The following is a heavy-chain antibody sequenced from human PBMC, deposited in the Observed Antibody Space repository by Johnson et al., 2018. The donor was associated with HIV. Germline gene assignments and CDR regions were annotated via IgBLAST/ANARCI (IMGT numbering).Heavy chain of an antibody. V-gene: IGHV3-9*01. CDR3: AREAWGFGERVDAFDI. J-gene: IGHJ3*02. CDR1: GFTFDDYA. Sequence: VQLVESAGGLVQPGRSLRLSCAASGFTFDDYAMHWVRQAPGKGLERFPGIRWNSGSLGYADSVQGRFTISRDNAKNSLYLKMNSLRAEDTALYYCAREAWGFGERVDAFDIWGQGTMVTVSS. D-gene: IGHD3-10*01. CDR2: IRWNSGSL.